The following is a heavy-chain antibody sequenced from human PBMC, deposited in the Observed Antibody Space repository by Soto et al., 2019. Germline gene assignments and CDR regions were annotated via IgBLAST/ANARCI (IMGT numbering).Heavy chain of an antibody. D-gene: IGHD2-15*01. J-gene: IGHJ6*02. Sequence: GSLRLSCAASGFTFSIYSMNWVRQAPGKGLEWVSSISSSSSYIYYADSVKGRFTISRDNAKNSLYLQMNSLRAEDTAVYYCARLYCSGXSRYSTRGYYYYYGMDVWGQGTTVTVSS. CDR1: GFTFSIYS. CDR2: ISSSSSYI. V-gene: IGHV3-21*01. CDR3: ARLYCSGXSRYSTRGYYYYYGMDV.